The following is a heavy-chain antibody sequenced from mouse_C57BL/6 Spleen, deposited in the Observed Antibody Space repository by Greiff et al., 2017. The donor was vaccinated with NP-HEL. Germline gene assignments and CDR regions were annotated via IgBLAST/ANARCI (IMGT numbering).Heavy chain of an antibody. J-gene: IGHJ2*01. CDR3: TTRGYGSSQVDY. CDR1: GFNIKDDY. V-gene: IGHV14-4*01. CDR2: IDPENGDT. Sequence: VQLQQSGAELVRPGASVKLSCTASGFNIKDDYMHWVKQRPEQGLEWIGWIDPENGDTEYASEFQGKATITADTSSNTAYLQLSSLTSEDTAVYYCTTRGYGSSQVDYWGQGTTLTVSS. D-gene: IGHD1-1*01.